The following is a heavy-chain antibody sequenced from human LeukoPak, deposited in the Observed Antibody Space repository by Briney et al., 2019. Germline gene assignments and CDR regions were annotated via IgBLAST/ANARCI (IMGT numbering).Heavy chain of an antibody. CDR3: ARDRQVRGVISHYYYYYMDV. D-gene: IGHD3-10*01. J-gene: IGHJ6*03. Sequence: GGSLRLSCAASGFTVSSNYMSWVRQAPGKGLEWVSSISSSSSYIYYADSVKGRFTISRDNAKNSLYLQMNSLRAEDTAVYYCARDRQVRGVISHYYYYYMDVWGKGTTVTVSS. CDR2: ISSSSSYI. CDR1: GFTVSSNY. V-gene: IGHV3-21*01.